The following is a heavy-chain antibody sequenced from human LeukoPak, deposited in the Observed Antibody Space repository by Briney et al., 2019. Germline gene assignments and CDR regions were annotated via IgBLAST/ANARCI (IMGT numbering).Heavy chain of an antibody. CDR2: ISAYNGNT. J-gene: IGHJ4*02. V-gene: IGHV1-18*01. CDR3: ARARPLGPIYYFDY. Sequence: ASVKVSCKASGYTLTSYVISWVRQAPGQGLEWMGWISAYNGNTNYAQKLQGRVTMTTDTSTSTAYMELRSLRSDDTAVYYCARARPLGPIYYFDYWGQGTLVTVSS. CDR1: GYTLTSYV.